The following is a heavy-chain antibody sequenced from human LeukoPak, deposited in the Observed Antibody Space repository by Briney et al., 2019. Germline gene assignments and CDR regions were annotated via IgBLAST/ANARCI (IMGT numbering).Heavy chain of an antibody. J-gene: IGHJ3*02. D-gene: IGHD3-22*01. CDR3: ARGDTMIVVDAFDI. CDR2: ISAYNGNT. Sequence: ASVEVSCKASGGTFSSYAISWVRQAPGQGLEWMGWISAYNGNTNYAQKLQGRVTMTTDTSTSTAYMELRSLRSDDTAVYYCARGDTMIVVDAFDIWGQGTMVTVSS. V-gene: IGHV1-18*01. CDR1: GGTFSSYA.